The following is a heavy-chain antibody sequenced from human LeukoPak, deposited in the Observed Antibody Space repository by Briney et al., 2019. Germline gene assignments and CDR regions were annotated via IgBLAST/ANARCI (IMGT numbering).Heavy chain of an antibody. D-gene: IGHD2-2*01. CDR3: ARGYCSSTSCYGGGDAFDI. V-gene: IGHV5-51*01. CDR2: IYPGDSDT. J-gene: IGHJ3*02. CDR1: GYSFTSYR. Sequence: GESLKISCKGSGYSFTSYRIGWVRQMPGKGLEWMGIIYPGDSDTRYSPSFQGQVTISADKSISTAYLQWSSLKASDTAMYYCARGYCSSTSCYGGGDAFDIWGQGTMVTVSS.